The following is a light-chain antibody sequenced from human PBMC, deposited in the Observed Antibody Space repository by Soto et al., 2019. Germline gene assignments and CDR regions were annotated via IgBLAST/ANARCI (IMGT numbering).Light chain of an antibody. J-gene: IGKJ2*01. CDR3: QQYGSSPPYT. CDR2: GSS. Sequence: EIVLTQSPGTLSLSPGERATISCRASQSVSSSYLAWYQQKPGHAPRLLIYGSSSRATGIPDRFSGSGSGTDFTLTISRLEPEDFAVYYCQQYGSSPPYTFGQGTKLEIK. V-gene: IGKV3-20*01. CDR1: QSVSSSY.